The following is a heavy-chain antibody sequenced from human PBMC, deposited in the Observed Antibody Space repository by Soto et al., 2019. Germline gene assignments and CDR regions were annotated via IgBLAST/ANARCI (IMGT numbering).Heavy chain of an antibody. CDR2: IYYSGST. D-gene: IGHD1-26*01. J-gene: IGHJ2*01. CDR1: GGSISSYY. CDR3: ARKWGWYFDF. V-gene: IGHV4-59*08. Sequence: QVQLQESGPGLVKPWETLSLTCTVSGGSISSYYWSWMRQPPGKGLEWIGYIYYSGSTNYNPSLKSRVTISVDTSKNQFSLKLSSVTAADTAVYYCARKWGWYFDFWGRGTLVTVSS.